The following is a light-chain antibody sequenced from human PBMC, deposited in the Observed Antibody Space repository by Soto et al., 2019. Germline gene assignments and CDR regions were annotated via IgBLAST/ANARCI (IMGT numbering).Light chain of an antibody. CDR2: AAS. Sequence: DIQMTQSPSSLSASVGDRVTITCRASQGISNYLAWYQQKPGKVPKLLIYAASTLQSGVASRCSGSGSGTDFPLTISSLPPEDVATYYCQKYNSAPRTFGQGTKVEIK. V-gene: IGKV1-27*01. J-gene: IGKJ1*01. CDR1: QGISNY. CDR3: QKYNSAPRT.